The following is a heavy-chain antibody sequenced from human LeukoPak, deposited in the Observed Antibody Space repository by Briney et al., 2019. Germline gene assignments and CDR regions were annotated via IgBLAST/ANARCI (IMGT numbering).Heavy chain of an antibody. J-gene: IGHJ4*02. CDR3: AKGRFRWAFDY. CDR1: GFGFSGHA. V-gene: IGHV3-23*01. Sequence: GGSLRLSCAAAGFGFSGHAMAWVRQAPGKGLEWVSGFGGGSDTYYADSVKGRFTISRDDSKNTLYLQMNNLRAEDTAVYYCAKGRFRWAFDYWGQGALVTVSP. D-gene: IGHD5-24*01. CDR2: FGGGSDT.